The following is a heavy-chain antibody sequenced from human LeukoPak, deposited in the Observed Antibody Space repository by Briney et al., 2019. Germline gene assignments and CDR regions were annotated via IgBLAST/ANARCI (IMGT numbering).Heavy chain of an antibody. CDR1: GYTFTDYY. Sequence: ASVKVSCKASGYTFTDYYMHWGRHAPGQGLEWMVWINPNSGGTNYAQKFQGRVTMTRDTSISTASMELSKLRSDDTAVYYCARKGTFDIWGQGTMVTVSS. J-gene: IGHJ3*02. CDR3: ARKGTFDI. CDR2: INPNSGGT. V-gene: IGHV1-2*02. D-gene: IGHD3-10*01.